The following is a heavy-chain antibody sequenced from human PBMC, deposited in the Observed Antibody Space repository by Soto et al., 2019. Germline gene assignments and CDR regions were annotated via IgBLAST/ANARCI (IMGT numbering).Heavy chain of an antibody. D-gene: IGHD3-16*01. CDR3: AKGGEAALDY. CDR1: GFTFSSYG. CDR2: ISYDGSNK. V-gene: IGHV3-30*18. Sequence: QVQLVESGGGVVQPGRSLRLSCAASGFTFSSYGMHWVRQAPGKGLEWVAVISYDGSNKYYADSVKGRFTISRDNSKNTLYLQMNSLRAEDTAVYYCAKGGEAALDYWGQGTLVTVSS. J-gene: IGHJ4*02.